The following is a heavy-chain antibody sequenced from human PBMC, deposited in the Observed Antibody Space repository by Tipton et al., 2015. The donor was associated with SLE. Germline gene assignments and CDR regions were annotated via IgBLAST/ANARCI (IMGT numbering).Heavy chain of an antibody. D-gene: IGHD6-13*01. CDR1: GYTFATYG. V-gene: IGHV1-18*01. J-gene: IGHJ4*02. Sequence: QLVQSGAEVKKPGASVKISCKASGYTFATYGINWVRLAPGQGLEWMAWISGDNANTKYAQKFQGRVTMTAETSTSTAYMEVRSLRSDDTAVYYCARGIAAAGTVFDYWGQGTLVTVSS. CDR3: ARGIAAAGTVFDY. CDR2: ISGDNANT.